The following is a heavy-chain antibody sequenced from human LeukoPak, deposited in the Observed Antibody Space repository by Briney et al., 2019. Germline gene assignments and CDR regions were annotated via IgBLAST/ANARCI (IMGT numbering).Heavy chain of an antibody. V-gene: IGHV4-39*01. CDR3: ARPFQDYDKGTFFYFFDF. CDR2: FLFSGST. D-gene: IGHD3-22*01. J-gene: IGHJ4*02. CDR1: GASVTMGSYY. Sequence: PPETLSLTCIVSGASVTMGSYYWAWIRQPPGKGLEWIVTFLFSGSTYYNPSLKTRVPISVDTSKNSVSLMLRSVTAADTAVYFCARPFQDYDKGTFFYFFDFWGQGILVTVSS.